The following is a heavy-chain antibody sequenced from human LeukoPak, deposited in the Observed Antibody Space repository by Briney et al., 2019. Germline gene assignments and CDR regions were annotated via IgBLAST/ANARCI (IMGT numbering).Heavy chain of an antibody. Sequence: SETLSLTCTVSGASITSSTYYWGWIRRPPGQGLEWIGSIYNSGRTYYNPSLKRRVTIYVHTSKIHFSLVLSSVTAAETAVYYCARHGYDSGGYYLGGVDWWGQGTLVTVSS. CDR3: ARHGYDSGGYYLGGVDW. D-gene: IGHD3-22*01. V-gene: IGHV4-39*01. J-gene: IGHJ4*02. CDR1: GASITSSTYY. CDR2: IYNSGRT.